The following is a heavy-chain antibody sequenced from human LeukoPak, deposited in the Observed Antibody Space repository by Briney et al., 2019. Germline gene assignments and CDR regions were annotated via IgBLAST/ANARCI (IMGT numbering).Heavy chain of an antibody. CDR2: IYYSGST. J-gene: IGHJ4*02. CDR1: GGSISSYY. D-gene: IGHD5-12*01. V-gene: IGHV4-59*01. CDR3: ARSWSEWLTLFDY. Sequence: SETLSLTCTVSGGSISSYYWGWIRQPPGKGLEWIGYIYYSGSTNYNPSLKSRVTISVDTSKNQFSLKLSSVTAADTAVYYCARSWSEWLTLFDYWGQGTLVTVSS.